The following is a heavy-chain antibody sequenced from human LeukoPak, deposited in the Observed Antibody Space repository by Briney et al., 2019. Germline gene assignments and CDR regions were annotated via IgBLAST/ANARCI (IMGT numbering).Heavy chain of an antibody. D-gene: IGHD6-19*01. J-gene: IGHJ4*02. V-gene: IGHV4-39*07. Sequence: PWEPLSLTCTVSGGSISSSSYYWGWIRQPPGKGLEWFGSIYYSGSTYYNPSLKSRVTISVDTSKNQFSLKLSSVTAADTAVYYCARDGTFSSGWHFDYWGQGTLVTVSS. CDR2: IYYSGST. CDR3: ARDGTFSSGWHFDY. CDR1: GGSISSSSYY.